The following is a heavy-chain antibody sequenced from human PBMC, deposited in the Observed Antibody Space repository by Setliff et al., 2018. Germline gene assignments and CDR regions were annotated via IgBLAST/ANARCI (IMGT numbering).Heavy chain of an antibody. CDR2: ISPYNEKT. D-gene: IGHD2-15*01. V-gene: IGHV1-18*01. CDR1: GYNFITFG. Sequence: ASVKVSCKTSGYNFITFGISWVRQAPGQGLEWMGWISPYNEKTNYAEKFQGRVTMTTDTSTTTVYMEVASLRSDDTAVYYCARVRDCSGGICHRGFHHYMDVWGKGTTVTVSS. J-gene: IGHJ6*03. CDR3: ARVRDCSGGICHRGFHHYMDV.